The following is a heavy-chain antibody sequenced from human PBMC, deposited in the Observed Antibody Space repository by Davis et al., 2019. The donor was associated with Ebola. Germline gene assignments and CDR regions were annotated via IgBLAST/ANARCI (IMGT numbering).Heavy chain of an antibody. V-gene: IGHV1-18*01. J-gene: IGHJ6*02. Sequence: ASVKVSCKASGYTFSSYGISWVRQAPGQGLEWMGWISAYNGNTNYAQKLQARFTMTTDTSTSTAYMDLRSLRSDDTAVYYCARDPLAYSSSPDGMDVWGQGTTVTVSS. CDR2: ISAYNGNT. CDR3: ARDPLAYSSSPDGMDV. D-gene: IGHD6-13*01. CDR1: GYTFSSYG.